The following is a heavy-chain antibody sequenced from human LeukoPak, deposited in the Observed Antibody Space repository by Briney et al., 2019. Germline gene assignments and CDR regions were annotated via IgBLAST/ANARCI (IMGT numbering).Heavy chain of an antibody. V-gene: IGHV4-4*07. CDR3: ARDASGYSYGHFDY. J-gene: IGHJ4*02. CDR1: GGSISSYY. D-gene: IGHD5-18*01. Sequence: SETLSLTCTVSGGSISSYYWSWIRQPAGKGLEWIGRIYTSGSTNYNPSLTSRVTMSVDTTKKQFSLKLSSVTAAEPACYYCARDASGYSYGHFDYWGQGTLVTVSS. CDR2: IYTSGST.